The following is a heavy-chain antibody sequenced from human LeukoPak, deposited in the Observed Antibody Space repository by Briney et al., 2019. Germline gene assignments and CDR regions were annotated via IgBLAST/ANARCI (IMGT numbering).Heavy chain of an antibody. Sequence: GESLKISCKGSGYSFTSYWIGWVRQMPGKGLEWMGIIYPGDSDTRYSPSFQGQVTITADKSISTAYLQWSSLKASDTAMYYCAIGGYYCGSGSPIWYYYGMDVWGQGTTVTVSS. D-gene: IGHD3-10*01. CDR3: AIGGYYCGSGSPIWYYYGMDV. CDR2: IYPGDSDT. V-gene: IGHV5-51*01. CDR1: GYSFTSYW. J-gene: IGHJ6*02.